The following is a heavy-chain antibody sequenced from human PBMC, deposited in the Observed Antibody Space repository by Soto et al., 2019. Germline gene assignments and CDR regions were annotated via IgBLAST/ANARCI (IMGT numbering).Heavy chain of an antibody. CDR2: IYYSGST. V-gene: IGHV4-31*03. CDR3: ARGGAWFGEYHYFDY. D-gene: IGHD3-10*01. CDR1: GGSISSGGYY. J-gene: IGHJ4*02. Sequence: PSETLSLTCTVSGGSISSGGYYWSWIRQHPGKGLEWIGYIYYSGSTYYNPSLKSRVTISVDTSKNQFSLKLSSVTAADTAVYYRARGGAWFGEYHYFDYWGQGTLVTVSS.